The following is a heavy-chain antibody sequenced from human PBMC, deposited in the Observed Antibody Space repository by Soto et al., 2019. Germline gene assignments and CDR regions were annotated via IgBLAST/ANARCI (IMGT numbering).Heavy chain of an antibody. CDR2: IYYSGST. CDR3: ARGPKLGYCSGGSCYPYYYGMDV. D-gene: IGHD2-15*01. CDR1: GGSISSYY. J-gene: IGHJ6*02. Sequence: SETLFLTCTVSGGSISSYYWSWIRQPPGKGLEWIGYIYYSGSTNYNPSLKSRVTISVDTSKNQFSLKLSSVTAADTAVYYCARGPKLGYCSGGSCYPYYYGMDVWGQGTTVTVYS. V-gene: IGHV4-59*01.